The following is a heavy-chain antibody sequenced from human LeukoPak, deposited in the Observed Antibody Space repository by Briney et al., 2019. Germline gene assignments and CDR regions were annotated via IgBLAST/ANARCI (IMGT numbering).Heavy chain of an antibody. J-gene: IGHJ4*02. Sequence: PGRSLRLSCAASGFTFSSYAMSWVRQAPGKGLEWVSAISGSGGSTYYADSVKGRFTISRDNSKNTLYLQMNSLRAEDTAVYYCAKDGGIAVAGQYYFDYWGQGTLVTVSS. D-gene: IGHD6-19*01. V-gene: IGHV3-23*01. CDR1: GFTFSSYA. CDR3: AKDGGIAVAGQYYFDY. CDR2: ISGSGGST.